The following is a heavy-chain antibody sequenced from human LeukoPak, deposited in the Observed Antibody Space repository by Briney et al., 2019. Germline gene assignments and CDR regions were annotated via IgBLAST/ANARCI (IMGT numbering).Heavy chain of an antibody. Sequence: PSETLSLTCAVSGFSISSGFFWGRIRQPPGKGLEWIGSIFHTGSTYYNPSLNSGVTISVDTSKNQLSLKLRSVTAADTAVYYCARGPDYYGSGRALYFDYWGQGILVTVSS. CDR1: GFSISSGFF. D-gene: IGHD3-10*01. CDR2: IFHTGST. J-gene: IGHJ4*02. V-gene: IGHV4-38-2*01. CDR3: ARGPDYYGSGRALYFDY.